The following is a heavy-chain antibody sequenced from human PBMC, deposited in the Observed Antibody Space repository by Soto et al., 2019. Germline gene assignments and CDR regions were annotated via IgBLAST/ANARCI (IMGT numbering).Heavy chain of an antibody. Sequence: GASVKVSCKASGYTFTSYALHWVRQAPGQRLEWMGWINGGNGNTKYSQKFQGRVTITRDTSASTGYMELNSLRSEDTAVYYCAGGALYASGWLDPWGQGTLVTVSS. CDR3: AGGALYASGWLDP. CDR2: INGGNGNT. V-gene: IGHV1-3*01. D-gene: IGHD2-2*01. J-gene: IGHJ5*02. CDR1: GYTFTSYA.